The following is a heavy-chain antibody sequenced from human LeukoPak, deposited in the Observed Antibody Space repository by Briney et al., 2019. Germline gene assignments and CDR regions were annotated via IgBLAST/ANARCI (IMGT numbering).Heavy chain of an antibody. CDR3: ARSPSGSGWTIDY. J-gene: IGHJ4*02. Sequence: PGGSLRLSCAASGFTFSSHWMHWVRQAPGKGLVWVSRISENRYTTNYADSVKGRFTISRDNAKNTVYLQMNSLRVEDTAVYYCARSPSGSGWTIDYWGQGTLVTVSS. V-gene: IGHV3-74*01. CDR1: GFTFSSHW. D-gene: IGHD6-19*01. CDR2: ISENRYTT.